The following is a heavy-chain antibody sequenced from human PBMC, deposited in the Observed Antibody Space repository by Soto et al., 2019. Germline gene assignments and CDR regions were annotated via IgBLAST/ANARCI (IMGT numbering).Heavy chain of an antibody. CDR2: ISISSRII. V-gene: IGHV3-48*02. CDR1: GFTFRSYS. CDR3: ARDNGIAGSFDP. D-gene: IGHD6-13*01. J-gene: IGHJ5*02. Sequence: EMQLVESGGGLVQPGGSLRLSCAASGFTFRSYSMNWVRQAPGKGLEWVSYISISSRIIYYADSVKGRFTISRDDAKNSLYLQMNSLRDEDTSVYYCARDNGIAGSFDPWGQGTLVTVSS.